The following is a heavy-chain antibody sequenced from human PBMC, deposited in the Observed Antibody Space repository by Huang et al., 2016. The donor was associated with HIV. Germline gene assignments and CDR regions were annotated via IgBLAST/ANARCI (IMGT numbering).Heavy chain of an antibody. V-gene: IGHV1-2*02. CDR2: ITPKRGGT. CDR1: GYTFTDSN. CDR3: ARDWSFGSSTSPAD. Sequence: QVQLVQSGAEVKNPGASVRVSCKASGYTFTDSNIYWVRQAPGQGLEWMGWITPKRGGTIDALRFQGRVTMTRDTTISTVHMDLRRIQSDDTAVYFCARDWSFGSSTSPADWGQGTLVTVSS. J-gene: IGHJ4*02. D-gene: IGHD6-6*01.